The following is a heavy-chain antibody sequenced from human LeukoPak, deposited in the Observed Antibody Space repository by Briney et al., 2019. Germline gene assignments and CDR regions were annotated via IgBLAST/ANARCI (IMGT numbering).Heavy chain of an antibody. CDR1: GYTFTSYG. V-gene: IGHV1-18*01. D-gene: IGHD2-2*01. J-gene: IGHJ6*03. CDR3: ARGNIVVVPAAMGGYYYYYMDV. CDR2: ISAYNGNT. Sequence: ASVKVSCKASGYTFTSYGISWVRQAPGQGLEWMGWISAYNGNTNYAQKLQGRVTMTTDTSTSTAYMELRSLRSDDTAVYYCARGNIVVVPAAMGGYYYYYMDVWGKGTTVTISS.